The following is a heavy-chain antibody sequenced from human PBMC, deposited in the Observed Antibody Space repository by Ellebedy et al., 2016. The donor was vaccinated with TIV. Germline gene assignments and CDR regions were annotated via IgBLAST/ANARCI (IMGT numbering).Heavy chain of an antibody. V-gene: IGHV3-7*01. D-gene: IGHD1-1*01. CDR2: INQDASRT. J-gene: IGHJ4*02. CDR3: SSWKY. Sequence: GESLKISCAASGFTFSDSWMTWVRQAPGKGLEWVANINQDASRTYYLDSVKGRFTVSRDNAKNSLYLQMNSLRAEDTAVYYCSSWKYWGQGALVTVSS. CDR1: GFTFSDSW.